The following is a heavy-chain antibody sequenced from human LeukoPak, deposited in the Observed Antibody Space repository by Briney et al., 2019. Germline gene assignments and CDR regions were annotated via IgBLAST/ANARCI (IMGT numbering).Heavy chain of an antibody. D-gene: IGHD6-19*01. V-gene: IGHV3-30*03. CDR2: ISYDGSNK. Sequence: GGSLRLSCAASGFTFSSYGMHWVRQAPGKGLEWVAVISYDGSNKYYADSVKGRFTTSRDNSKNTLYLQMTSLRVEDTAVYFCVSQRDHRVAVAGSFDNWGQGTLISVSP. J-gene: IGHJ4*02. CDR3: VSQRDHRVAVAGSFDN. CDR1: GFTFSSYG.